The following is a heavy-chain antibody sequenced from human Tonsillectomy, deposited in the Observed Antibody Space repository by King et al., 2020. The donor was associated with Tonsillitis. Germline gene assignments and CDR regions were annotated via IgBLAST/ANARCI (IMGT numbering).Heavy chain of an antibody. CDR2: IYTSGST. CDR1: GGSISSGSYY. J-gene: IGHJ6*03. CDR3: ARYPEEMATRATKYYYYYYMDV. D-gene: IGHD5-24*01. Sequence: QLQESGPGLVKPSQTLSLTCTVSGGSISSGSYYWSWIRQPAGKGLEWIGRIYTSGSTNYNPSLKSRVTMSVDTSKNQFSLKLSSVTAADTAVYYCARYPEEMATRATKYYYYYYMDVWGKGTTVTVSS. V-gene: IGHV4-61*02.